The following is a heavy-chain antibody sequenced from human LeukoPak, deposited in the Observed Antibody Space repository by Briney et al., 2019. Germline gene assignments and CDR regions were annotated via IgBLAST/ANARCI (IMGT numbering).Heavy chain of an antibody. D-gene: IGHD6-19*01. CDR3: AKDRIAVAGHYYYGMDV. J-gene: IGHJ6*02. CDR2: GGST. V-gene: IGHV3-43*01. Sequence: GGSTYYAYSVKSLFPISRHNSKNSLYLQMNSLGTEDTALYYCAKDRIAVAGHYYYGMDVWGQGTTVTVSS.